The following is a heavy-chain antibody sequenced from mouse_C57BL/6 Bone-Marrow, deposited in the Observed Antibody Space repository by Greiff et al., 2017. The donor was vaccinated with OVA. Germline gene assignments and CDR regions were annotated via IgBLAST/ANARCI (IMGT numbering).Heavy chain of an antibody. CDR1: EYEFPSHD. CDR2: INSDGGST. D-gene: IGHD2-3*01. J-gene: IGHJ1*03. CDR3: ARHRDGFYWYFDV. Sequence: VQGVESGGGLVQPGESLKLSCESNEYEFPSHDMSWVRKTPEKRLELVAAINSDGGSTYYPDTMERRFIISRDNTKKTLYLQMSSLRSEDTALYYGARHRDGFYWYFDVWGTGTTVTVSS. V-gene: IGHV5-2*01.